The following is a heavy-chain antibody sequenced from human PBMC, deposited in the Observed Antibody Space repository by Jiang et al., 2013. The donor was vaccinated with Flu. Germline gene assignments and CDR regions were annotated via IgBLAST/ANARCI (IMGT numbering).Heavy chain of an antibody. Sequence: KPTQTLTLTCTFSGFSLSTSGVGVGWIRQPPGKALEWLALIYWDDDKRYSPSLKSRLTITKDTSKNQVVLTMTNMDPVDTATYYCAHRPRTVVLPVAMNNWFDPWGQGTLVTVSS. J-gene: IGHJ5*02. D-gene: IGHD2-2*01. CDR3: AHRPRTVVLPVAMNNWFDP. CDR2: IYWDDDK. CDR1: GFSLSTSGVG. V-gene: IGHV2-5*02.